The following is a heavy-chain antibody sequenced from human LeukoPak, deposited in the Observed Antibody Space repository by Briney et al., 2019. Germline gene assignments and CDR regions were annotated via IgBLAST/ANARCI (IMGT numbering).Heavy chain of an antibody. J-gene: IGHJ4*02. CDR2: IKQDGSEK. CDR1: GFTFSSYW. D-gene: IGHD3-22*01. Sequence: GGSLRLSCAASGFTFSSYWMSWVRQAPGKGLEWVANIKQDGSEKYYVDSVKGRFTIPRDNAKNSLYLQMNSLRAEDTAVYYCARTLVTMTVVVRFDYWGQGTLVTVSS. CDR3: ARTLVTMTVVVRFDY. V-gene: IGHV3-7*01.